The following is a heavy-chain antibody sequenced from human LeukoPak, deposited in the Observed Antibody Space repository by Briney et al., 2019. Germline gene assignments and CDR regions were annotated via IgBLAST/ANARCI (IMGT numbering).Heavy chain of an antibody. J-gene: IGHJ4*02. CDR3: ARVQVAATGPIDY. Sequence: GGSLRLSCAASGFTFSSYSLNWVRQAPGKGLEWVSSISSSSSYIYYADSVKGRFTLSRDNSKNTLYLQMSSLRAEDTAVYYCARVQVAATGPIDYWGQGTLVTVSS. V-gene: IGHV3-21*01. CDR1: GFTFSSYS. CDR2: ISSSSSYI. D-gene: IGHD1-26*01.